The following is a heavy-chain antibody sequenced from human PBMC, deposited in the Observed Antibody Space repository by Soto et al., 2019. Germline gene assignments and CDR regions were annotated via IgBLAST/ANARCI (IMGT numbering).Heavy chain of an antibody. CDR3: ARDTREYCSSTSCYPDYYGMDV. V-gene: IGHV3-33*01. Sequence: PGGSLRLSCAASGFTFSSYGMHWVRQAPGKGLEWVAVIWYGGSNKYYADSVKGRFTISRDNSKNTLYLQMNSLRAEDTAVYYCARDTREYCSSTSCYPDYYGMDVWGQGTTVTVSS. J-gene: IGHJ6*02. D-gene: IGHD2-2*01. CDR2: IWYGGSNK. CDR1: GFTFSSYG.